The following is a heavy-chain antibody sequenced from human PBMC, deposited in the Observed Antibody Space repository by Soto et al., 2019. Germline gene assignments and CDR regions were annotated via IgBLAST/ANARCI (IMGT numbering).Heavy chain of an antibody. CDR2: IDAGNGNT. CDR3: ARAGYTSSTPYYGMDV. J-gene: IGHJ6*02. V-gene: IGHV1-3*01. D-gene: IGHD5-18*01. Sequence: ASVKVSCKASGYTFTSYPTHWVRQAPGQRLEWMGWIDAGNGNTKYSQKFRGRVTFTTDTSASTAYMDLSSLRSEDTAVYYCARAGYTSSTPYYGMDVWGQGTTVTVSS. CDR1: GYTFTSYP.